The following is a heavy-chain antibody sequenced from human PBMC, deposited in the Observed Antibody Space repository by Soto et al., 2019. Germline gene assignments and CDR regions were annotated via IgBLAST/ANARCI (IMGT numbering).Heavy chain of an antibody. CDR1: GYTFISYS. J-gene: IGHJ4*02. V-gene: IGHV1-18*04. Sequence: QVQLVQSGGEVKKPGASVNISCKATGYTFISYSITWVRQAPGQGLEWMGGISTYNGNTKYAQSLQGRVTLTRDTSTNTAFMEIRVLRSDATAIYYCAREGAHRTSWYDYFDQWGQGTLVAVSS. CDR2: ISTYNGNT. D-gene: IGHD6-13*01. CDR3: AREGAHRTSWYDYFDQ.